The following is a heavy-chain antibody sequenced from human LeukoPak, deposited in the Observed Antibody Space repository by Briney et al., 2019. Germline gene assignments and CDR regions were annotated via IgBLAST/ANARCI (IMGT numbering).Heavy chain of an antibody. CDR2: ISSSGDFK. V-gene: IGHV3-21*01. J-gene: IGHJ1*01. Sequence: GGSLRLSCAASGFTFSSYNMNWVRQAPGKGLEWVSSISSSGDFKYYADSVKGRFTISRDNAKNSLYLQMNSLRAEDTAVFYCARGTEMATIPEYFQHWGQGTLVTVSS. D-gene: IGHD5-24*01. CDR1: GFTFSSYN. CDR3: ARGTEMATIPEYFQH.